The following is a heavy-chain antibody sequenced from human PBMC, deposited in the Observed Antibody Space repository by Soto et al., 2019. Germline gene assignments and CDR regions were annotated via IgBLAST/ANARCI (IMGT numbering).Heavy chain of an antibody. V-gene: IGHV5-10-1*01. CDR3: ERNYSSSSFTHV. J-gene: IGHJ6*02. CDR1: GYSFTNYW. Sequence: GESLKISCKTSGYSFTNYWISWVRQMPGKRLEWMGEIDPRDSHTNYSPSFQGHVTMSTDKSNSTAYLQWTSLKASETDMYYCERNYSSSSFTHVWGQRTTVTVSS. D-gene: IGHD6-6*01. CDR2: IDPRDSHT.